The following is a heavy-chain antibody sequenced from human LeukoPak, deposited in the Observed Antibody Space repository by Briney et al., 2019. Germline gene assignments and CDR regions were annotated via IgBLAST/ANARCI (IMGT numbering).Heavy chain of an antibody. V-gene: IGHV4-59*01. J-gene: IGHJ2*01. D-gene: IGHD3-22*01. CDR1: GGSITRYY. CDR2: IYYSGNT. CDR3: TRDRDSSGLRDFDL. Sequence: SETLSLTCTVSGGSITRYYWSWIRHPPGKGLEWIGYIYYSGNTNYNPSLKSRVSISIETSKNQLSLQLSSVTAADTAVYYCTRDRDSSGLRDFDLWGRGTLVTVSA.